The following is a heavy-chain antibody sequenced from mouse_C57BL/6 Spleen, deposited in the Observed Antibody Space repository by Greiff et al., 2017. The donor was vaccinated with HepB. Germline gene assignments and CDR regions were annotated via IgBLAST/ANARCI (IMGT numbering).Heavy chain of an antibody. CDR3: ARPFYYSNYEDYAMDY. CDR1: GYAFSSSW. Sequence: VKLMESGPELVKPGASVKISCKASGYAFSSSWMNWVKQRPGKGLEWIGRIYPGDGDTNYNGKFKGKATLTADKSSSTAYMQLSSLTSEDSAVYFCARPFYYSNYEDYAMDYWGQGTSVTVSS. D-gene: IGHD2-5*01. CDR2: IYPGDGDT. V-gene: IGHV1-82*01. J-gene: IGHJ4*01.